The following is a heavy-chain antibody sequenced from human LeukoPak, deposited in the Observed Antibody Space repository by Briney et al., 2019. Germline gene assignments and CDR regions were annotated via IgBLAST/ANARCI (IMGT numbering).Heavy chain of an antibody. CDR3: ASYKGKDAFDI. V-gene: IGHV4-61*02. Sequence: SQTLSLTCTVSGGSISSGSYYWSWIRQPAGKGLEWIGRIYTSGSTNYNPSLKSRVTISVDTSKNQFSLKLSSVPAADTAVYYCASYKGKDAFDIWGQGTMVTVSS. D-gene: IGHD3-10*01. CDR1: GGSISSGSYY. J-gene: IGHJ3*02. CDR2: IYTSGST.